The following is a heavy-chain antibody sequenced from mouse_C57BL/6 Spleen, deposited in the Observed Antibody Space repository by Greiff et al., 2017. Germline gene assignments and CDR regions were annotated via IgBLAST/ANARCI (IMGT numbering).Heavy chain of an antibody. J-gene: IGHJ3*01. D-gene: IGHD2-3*01. CDR3: ARGDGIPADLFAD. V-gene: IGHV1-15*01. CDR1: GYTFTGYE. CDR2: IDPETGGT. Sequence: VKLVESGAELVRPGASVTLSCKASGYTFTGYEMHWVKQTPVHGLEWIGAIDPETGGTAYNQKFKGKAILTADKSSSTAYMELRSLTSEDSAVYYCARGDGIPADLFADWGQGTLVTVSA.